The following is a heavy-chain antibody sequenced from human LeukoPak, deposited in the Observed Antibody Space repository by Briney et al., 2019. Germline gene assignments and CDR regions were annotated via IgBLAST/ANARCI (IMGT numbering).Heavy chain of an antibody. Sequence: PSQTLSLICTVSGGSIRRGGYYWSWIRRHPGKGLEWDGYFYYSGSTYYNPSLKSRVTISVDTSRNQFSLKLSSVTAADTAVYYCARGLGCSGSYDYWCQGTLVTVSS. V-gene: IGHV4-31*03. CDR1: GGSIRRGGYY. D-gene: IGHD1-26*01. CDR2: FYYSGST. J-gene: IGHJ4*02. CDR3: ARGLGCSGSYDY.